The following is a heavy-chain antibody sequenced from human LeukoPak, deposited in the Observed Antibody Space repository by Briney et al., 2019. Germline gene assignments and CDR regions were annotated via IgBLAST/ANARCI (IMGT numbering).Heavy chain of an antibody. J-gene: IGHJ3*02. CDR2: ISGSGGST. Sequence: QPGGSLRLSCAASGFTFSSYGMSWVRQAPGKGLEWVSAISGSGGSTYYADSVKGRFTISRDNSKNALYLQMDSLRADDTAVYYCAGVDAAMPDAFDIWGQGTTVTVSS. CDR3: AGVDAAMPDAFDI. D-gene: IGHD5-18*01. CDR1: GFTFSSYG. V-gene: IGHV3-23*01.